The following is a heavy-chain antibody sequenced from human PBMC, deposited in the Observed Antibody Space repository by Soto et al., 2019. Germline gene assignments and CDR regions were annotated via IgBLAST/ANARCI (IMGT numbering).Heavy chain of an antibody. J-gene: IGHJ3*02. CDR3: ARQGRIAEVLYI. D-gene: IGHD6-13*01. CDR1: GGSFSGYY. Sequence: SETLSLTCAVYGGSFSGYYWSWIRQPPGKGLEWIGEINHSGSTNYNPSLKSRVTISVDTSKNQFSLKLSSVTAADTAVYYCARQGRIAEVLYICGQGTMVTVSS. V-gene: IGHV4-34*01. CDR2: INHSGST.